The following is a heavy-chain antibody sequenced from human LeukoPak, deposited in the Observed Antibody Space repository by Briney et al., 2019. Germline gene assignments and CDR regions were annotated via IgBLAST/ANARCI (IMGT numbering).Heavy chain of an antibody. D-gene: IGHD3-10*01. CDR2: INPTGGST. V-gene: IGHV1-46*01. Sequence: GASVKVSCKASGYTFTSYYMHWVRQAPGQGLEWMGLINPTGGSTGYAQKFQGRVTMTRDMSTSTVYMELSSLRSDDTAVYYCARDLMYYYGSGSYRVNWFDPWGQGTLVTVSS. CDR1: GYTFTSYY. CDR3: ARDLMYYYGSGSYRVNWFDP. J-gene: IGHJ5*02.